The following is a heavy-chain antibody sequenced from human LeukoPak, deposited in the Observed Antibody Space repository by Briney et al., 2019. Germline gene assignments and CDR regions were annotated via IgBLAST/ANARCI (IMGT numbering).Heavy chain of an antibody. V-gene: IGHV4-30-4*01. D-gene: IGHD3-3*01. CDR2: IYYSGST. CDR1: GGSISSGDYY. CDR3: ASLYDFWSGYSNWFDP. Sequence: SETLSLTCTVSGGSISSGDYYWRWIRQPPGKGLEWIGYIYYSGSTYYNPSLKSRVTISVDTSKNQFSLKLSSVTAADTAVYYCASLYDFWSGYSNWFDPWGQGTLVTVSS. J-gene: IGHJ5*02.